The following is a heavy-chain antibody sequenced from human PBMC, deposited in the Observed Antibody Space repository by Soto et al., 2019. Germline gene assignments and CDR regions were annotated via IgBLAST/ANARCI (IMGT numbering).Heavy chain of an antibody. D-gene: IGHD4-17*01. Sequence: QVQLVESGGGLVKPGGSLRLSCAASGFTFSDYYMSWIRQAPGKGLEWVSYISSSGSTIYYADYVKGRFTISRDNAKNSLYLQMNSLRAEDPDVYYCARSSDGDYPHDYYYMDVWGKGTTVTVSS. CDR3: ARSSDGDYPHDYYYMDV. CDR1: GFTFSDYY. V-gene: IGHV3-11*01. CDR2: ISSSGSTI. J-gene: IGHJ6*03.